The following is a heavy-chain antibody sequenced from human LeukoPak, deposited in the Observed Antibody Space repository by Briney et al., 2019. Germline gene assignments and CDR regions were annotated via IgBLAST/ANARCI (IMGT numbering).Heavy chain of an antibody. CDR3: ARYRYYDSSGYYYLFD. V-gene: IGHV4-4*02. Sequence: PSGTLSLTCAVSGGSISSSNWWSWVRQPPGKGLEWIGEIYHSGSTNYNPSLKSRVTISVDNSKNQFSLKLSSVTAADTAVYYCARYRYYDSSGYYYLFDWGQGTLVTVSS. D-gene: IGHD3-22*01. CDR1: GGSISSSNW. CDR2: IYHSGST. J-gene: IGHJ4*02.